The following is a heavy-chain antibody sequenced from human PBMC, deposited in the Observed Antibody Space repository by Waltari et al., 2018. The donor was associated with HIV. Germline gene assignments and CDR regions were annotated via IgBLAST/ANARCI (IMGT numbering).Heavy chain of an antibody. Sequence: EVQLVESGGGLVQPGGSLRLSCAASGFTFRSYWMHWVRQAPGKGLLWVSCISSDGSTTNYADSVKGRLTISRDNAKNTLYLQMNSLRADDTAVYYCARENTMTHYDALDIWGQGTMVTVSS. CDR3: ARENTMTHYDALDI. V-gene: IGHV3-74*01. J-gene: IGHJ3*02. CDR1: GFTFRSYW. D-gene: IGHD4-17*01. CDR2: ISSDGSTT.